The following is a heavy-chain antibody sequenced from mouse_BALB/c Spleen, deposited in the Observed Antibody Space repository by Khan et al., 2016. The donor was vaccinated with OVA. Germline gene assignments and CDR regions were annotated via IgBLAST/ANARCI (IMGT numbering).Heavy chain of an antibody. CDR3: ARAYYGYDGYNAMDY. Sequence: VQLVESGPGLVAPSQSLFITCTVSGFSLSRYNIHWVRQPPGKGLEWLGLIWGGGGTDYNSTLKSRLNISKDNSKSQVFLKMNNLQTDDTAMYYSARAYYGYDGYNAMDYWGQGTSVTVSS. CDR2: IWGGGGT. V-gene: IGHV2-6-4*01. CDR1: GFSLSRYN. J-gene: IGHJ4*01. D-gene: IGHD2-14*01.